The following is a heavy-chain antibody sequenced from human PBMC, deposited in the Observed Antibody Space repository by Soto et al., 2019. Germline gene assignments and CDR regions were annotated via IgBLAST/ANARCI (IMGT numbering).Heavy chain of an antibody. CDR1: GYTFTSYA. J-gene: IGHJ4*02. D-gene: IGHD2-8*01. Sequence: GASVKFSCKASGYTFTSYAMHWVRQAPGQMLESMVWIIAGNGDAKYXXKFQGRVXXTRDASASTAXMELSXLRSEETAVYYCANALGLYYFDYWGQGTLVTVSS. CDR2: IIAGNGDA. V-gene: IGHV1-3*01. CDR3: ANALGLYYFDY.